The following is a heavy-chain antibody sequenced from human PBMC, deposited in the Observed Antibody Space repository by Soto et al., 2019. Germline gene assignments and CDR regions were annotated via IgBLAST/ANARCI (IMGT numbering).Heavy chain of an antibody. Sequence: SGPTLVNPTQTLTLTCTFSGFSLSTSGMCVSWIRQPPGKALEWLALIDWDDDKYYSTSLKTRLTISKDTSKNQVVLTMTNMDPVDTATYYCARSRYYDFWSGYHKALYYYFGMDVWGQGTTVTVSS. CDR3: ARSRYYDFWSGYHKALYYYFGMDV. D-gene: IGHD3-3*01. V-gene: IGHV2-70*01. J-gene: IGHJ6*02. CDR1: GFSLSTSGMC. CDR2: IDWDDDK.